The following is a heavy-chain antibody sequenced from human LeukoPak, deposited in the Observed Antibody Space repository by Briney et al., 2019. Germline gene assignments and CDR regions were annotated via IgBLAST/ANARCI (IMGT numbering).Heavy chain of an antibody. J-gene: IGHJ5*02. CDR1: GGSISSYY. Sequence: SGTLSLTCTVSGGSISSYYWSWIRQPPGKGLEWIGYIYYSGSTNYNPSLKSRVTISVDTSKNQFSLKLSSVTAADTAVYYCARAEVPQDNWFDPWGQGTLVTVSS. V-gene: IGHV4-59*01. CDR2: IYYSGST. CDR3: ARAEVPQDNWFDP.